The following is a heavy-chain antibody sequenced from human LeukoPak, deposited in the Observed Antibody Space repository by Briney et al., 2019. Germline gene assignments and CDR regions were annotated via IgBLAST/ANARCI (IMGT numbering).Heavy chain of an antibody. CDR3: ARRGISSGWSFDY. Sequence: SETLSLTCTVSGDSISNYHWSWIRQPAGKGLEWIGQIHTSGSTNYNPPLKSRVTMPIDTPENQFSLTIRSVTAADTAVYYCARRGISSGWSFDYWGQGTLVTVSS. CDR2: IHTSGST. D-gene: IGHD6-19*01. J-gene: IGHJ4*02. V-gene: IGHV4-4*07. CDR1: GDSISNYH.